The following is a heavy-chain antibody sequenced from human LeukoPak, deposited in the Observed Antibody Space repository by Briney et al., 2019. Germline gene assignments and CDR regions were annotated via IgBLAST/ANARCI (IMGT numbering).Heavy chain of an antibody. CDR3: AKDIATGNRLYYFDY. D-gene: IGHD1-14*01. Sequence: GRSLRLSCAASGFTFDDYAMHWVRQAPGKGLEWVSGISWNSGSIGYANSVKGRFTISRDNAKNSLYLQMNSLRAEDTALYYCAKDIATGNRLYYFDYWGQGTLVTVSS. V-gene: IGHV3-9*01. J-gene: IGHJ4*02. CDR2: ISWNSGSI. CDR1: GFTFDDYA.